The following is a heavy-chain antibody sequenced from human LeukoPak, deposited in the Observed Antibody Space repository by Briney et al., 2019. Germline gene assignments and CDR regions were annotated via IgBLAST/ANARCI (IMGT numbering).Heavy chain of an antibody. CDR2: ISGGADTT. V-gene: IGHV3-23*01. CDR3: AKDCRQMAAYDAFDI. J-gene: IGHJ3*02. Sequence: PGGSLRLSCAASGFTFSSYAMSWVRQAPGKGLEWVSAISGGADTTYYADSVKGLFIISRDNSKNTLHLQMNSLRAEDTAVYYCAKDCRQMAAYDAFDIWGQGTMVTVSS. D-gene: IGHD5-24*01. CDR1: GFTFSSYA.